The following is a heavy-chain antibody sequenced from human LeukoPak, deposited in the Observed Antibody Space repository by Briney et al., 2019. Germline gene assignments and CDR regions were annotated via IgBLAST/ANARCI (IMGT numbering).Heavy chain of an antibody. V-gene: IGHV3-15*01. J-gene: IGHJ4*02. Sequence: PGGSLRLSCAASGFTFSNAWMSWVRQAPGKGLEWVGHLKSKTDGGTTDYAAPVKGRFTISRDDSKNTLYLQMNSLKTEDTAVYYCTTRTKYYDSSAGYFDYWGQGTLVTVSA. D-gene: IGHD3-22*01. CDR1: GFTFSNAW. CDR3: TTRTKYYDSSAGYFDY. CDR2: LKSKTDGGTT.